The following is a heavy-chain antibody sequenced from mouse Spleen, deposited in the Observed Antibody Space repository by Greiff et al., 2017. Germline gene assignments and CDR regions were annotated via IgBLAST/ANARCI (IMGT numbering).Heavy chain of an antibody. V-gene: IGHV1-15*01. D-gene: IGHD2-1*01. Sequence: QVHVKQSGAELVRPGASVTLSCKASGYTFTDYEMHWVKQTPVHGLEWIGAIDPETGGTAYNQKFKGKAILTADKSSSTAYMELRSLTSEDSAVYYCTRGGNDAWGQGTTLTVSS. J-gene: IGHJ2*01. CDR3: TRGGNDA. CDR2: IDPETGGT. CDR1: GYTFTDYE.